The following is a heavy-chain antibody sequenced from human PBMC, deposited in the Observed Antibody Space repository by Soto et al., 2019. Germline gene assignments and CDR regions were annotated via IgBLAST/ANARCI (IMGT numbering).Heavy chain of an antibody. Sequence: EVQLVESGGGLVQPGGSLRLTCAASGFSLRGYWMSWVRQAPGKGLEWVANIKQDGSDKRYVDSVKGRFTISRDNAENSLDLEMNSLRAEDTAVYYWAWGGGNFDQWGQGTLVTVSS. CDR1: GFSLRGYW. CDR2: IKQDGSDK. V-gene: IGHV3-7*04. CDR3: AWGGGNFDQ. D-gene: IGHD3-16*01. J-gene: IGHJ4*02.